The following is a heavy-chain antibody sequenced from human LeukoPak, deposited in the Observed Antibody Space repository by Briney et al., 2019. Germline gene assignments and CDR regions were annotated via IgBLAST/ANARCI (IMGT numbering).Heavy chain of an antibody. Sequence: SVKVSCKASGGTFSSYAISWVRQAPGQGLEWMGGIIPIFGTANYAQKFQGRVTITADESTSTAYMELSSLRSEDTAVYYCARAGHSKYYYYYGMDVWGKGTTVTVSS. V-gene: IGHV1-69*13. J-gene: IGHJ6*04. CDR2: IIPIFGTA. D-gene: IGHD6-13*01. CDR3: ARAGHSKYYYYYGMDV. CDR1: GGTFSSYA.